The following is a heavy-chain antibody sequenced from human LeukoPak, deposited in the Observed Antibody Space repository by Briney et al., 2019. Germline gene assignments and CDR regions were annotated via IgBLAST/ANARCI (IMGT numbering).Heavy chain of an antibody. CDR1: GFSLSTSGVG. CDR3: AHRPGSDRSYYPDNWFDP. Sequence: SGPTLVKPTQTLTLTCTFSGFSLSTSGVGVGWIRQPPGKALEWLALIYWDDDKRYSPSLKSRLTITKDTSKNQVVLTMTNMDPVDTATYYCAHRPGSDRSYYPDNWFDPWGQGTLVTVSS. CDR2: IYWDDDK. D-gene: IGHD1-26*01. J-gene: IGHJ5*02. V-gene: IGHV2-5*02.